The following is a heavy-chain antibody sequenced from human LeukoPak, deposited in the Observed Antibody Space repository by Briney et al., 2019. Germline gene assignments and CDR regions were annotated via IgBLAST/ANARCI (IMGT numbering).Heavy chain of an antibody. Sequence: GASVKVSCKASGYTFTGYYMHWVRQAPGQGLEWMGWMNPNSGNTGYAQKFQGRVTMTRNTSISTAYMELSSLRSEDTAVYYCARDYCSSTSCYYWSYYYGMDVWGQGTTVTVSS. J-gene: IGHJ6*02. V-gene: IGHV1-8*02. D-gene: IGHD2-2*01. CDR1: GYTFTGYY. CDR2: MNPNSGNT. CDR3: ARDYCSSTSCYYWSYYYGMDV.